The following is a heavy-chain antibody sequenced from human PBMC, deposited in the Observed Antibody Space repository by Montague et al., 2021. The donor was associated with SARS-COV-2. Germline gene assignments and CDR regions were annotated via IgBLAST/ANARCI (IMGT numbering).Heavy chain of an antibody. D-gene: IGHD1-26*01. Sequence: SETPSLTCGVSGGSISDNNWWSWVRQSPETGLEWIGEISLGGHTDYNPSLKSRVTISLDKSKNQFSLTLTSVTAADTAAYYCARDIWEPEVRSRGWFDPWGQGILVTVSS. V-gene: IGHV4-4*02. J-gene: IGHJ5*02. CDR3: ARDIWEPEVRSRGWFDP. CDR1: GGSISDNNW. CDR2: ISLGGHT.